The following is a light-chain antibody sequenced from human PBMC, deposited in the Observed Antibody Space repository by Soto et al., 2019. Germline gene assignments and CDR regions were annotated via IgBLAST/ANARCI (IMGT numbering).Light chain of an antibody. Sequence: QSVLTQPPSASGTPGQTVNISCSGSTSNIGKTFVYWYQHFPGAAPKLLIYRNTLRPSGVPDRFSAYKSGTSTSLAISGLRSEDEADYYCKSYDPSPSGYVFGPGTKVTVL. J-gene: IGLJ1*01. CDR1: TSNIGKTF. V-gene: IGLV1-47*01. CDR3: KSYDPSPSGYV. CDR2: RNT.